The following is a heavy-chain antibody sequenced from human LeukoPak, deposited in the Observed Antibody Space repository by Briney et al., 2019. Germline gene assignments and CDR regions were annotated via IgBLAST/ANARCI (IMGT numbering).Heavy chain of an antibody. CDR3: ARVYDSPPSRAFDI. Sequence: SETLSLTCAVYGGSFSGYYWSWVRQPPGKGLEWIGYIYYSGSTYYNPSLKSRVTISVDTSKNQFSLKLSSVTAADTAVYYCARVYDSPPSRAFDIWGQGTMVTVSS. V-gene: IGHV4-30-4*08. D-gene: IGHD5/OR15-5a*01. J-gene: IGHJ3*02. CDR2: IYYSGST. CDR1: GGSFSGYY.